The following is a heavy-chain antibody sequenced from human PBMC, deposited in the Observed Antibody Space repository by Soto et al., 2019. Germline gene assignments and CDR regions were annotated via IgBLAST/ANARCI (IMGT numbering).Heavy chain of an antibody. Sequence: QVQLVQSGAEVKKPGASVKVSCKASGYTFTSYYMHWVRQAPGQGLEWMGIINPSGGSTSYAQKFQRRVTMTRDTSTSTVYMELSSLRSEDTAVYYCAIVVVPAAIPDYWGQGTLVTVSS. CDR3: AIVVVPAAIPDY. J-gene: IGHJ4*02. CDR1: GYTFTSYY. D-gene: IGHD2-2*01. CDR2: INPSGGST. V-gene: IGHV1-46*03.